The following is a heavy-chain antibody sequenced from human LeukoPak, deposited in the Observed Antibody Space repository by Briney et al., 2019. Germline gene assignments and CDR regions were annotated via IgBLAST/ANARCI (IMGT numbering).Heavy chain of an antibody. J-gene: IGHJ4*02. D-gene: IGHD3-22*01. CDR1: GGSFSGYY. CDR2: INHSGST. Sequence: SETLSLTCAVYGGSFSGYYWSWIRQPPGKGLEWIGEINHSGSTNYNPSLKSRVTISVDTSKNQFSLKLSSVTAADTAVYYCARSRPCCDSSGYYYGFDYWGQGTLVTVSS. V-gene: IGHV4-34*01. CDR3: ARSRPCCDSSGYYYGFDY.